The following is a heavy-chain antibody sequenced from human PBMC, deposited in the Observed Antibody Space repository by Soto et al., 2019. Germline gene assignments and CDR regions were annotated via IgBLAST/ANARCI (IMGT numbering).Heavy chain of an antibody. CDR3: ARDLSAAAILYDFWSGYPGGMDV. V-gene: IGHV1-18*01. D-gene: IGHD3-3*01. CDR2: ISAYNGNT. CDR1: GGTFSSYA. Sequence: EASVKVSCKASGGTFSSYAISWVRQAPGQGLEWMGWISAYNGNTNYAQKLQGRVTMTTDTSTSTAYMELRSLRSDDTAVYYCARDLSAAAILYDFWSGYPGGMDVWGQGTTVTVSS. J-gene: IGHJ6*02.